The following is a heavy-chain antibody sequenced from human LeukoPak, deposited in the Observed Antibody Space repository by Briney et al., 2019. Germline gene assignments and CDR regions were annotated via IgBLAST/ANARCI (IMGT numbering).Heavy chain of an antibody. Sequence: ASVKVSCKASGYTFTGYYMHWVRQAPGQELEWMGRINPNSRGTNYAQKFQGRVTMTTDTSISTAYMELSRLRSDDTAVYYCARDRRWQPFDYWGQGTLVTVSS. V-gene: IGHV1-2*06. CDR3: ARDRRWQPFDY. CDR1: GYTFTGYY. CDR2: INPNSRGT. D-gene: IGHD4-23*01. J-gene: IGHJ4*02.